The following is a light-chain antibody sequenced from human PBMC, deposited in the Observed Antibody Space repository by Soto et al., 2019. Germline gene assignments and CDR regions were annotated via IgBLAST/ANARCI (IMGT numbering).Light chain of an antibody. Sequence: QLVLTQSPSASASLGASVILTCTLSSGHSSYPIAWHQHQPEKGPRYLMKFNSDGSHTKGDGIPDRFSGSSSGAERYLIISSLQSEDEAYYYCQTLATDTVLFGGGTKLTVL. V-gene: IGLV4-69*01. CDR1: SGHSSYP. CDR3: QTLATDTVL. J-gene: IGLJ2*01. CDR2: FNSDGSH.